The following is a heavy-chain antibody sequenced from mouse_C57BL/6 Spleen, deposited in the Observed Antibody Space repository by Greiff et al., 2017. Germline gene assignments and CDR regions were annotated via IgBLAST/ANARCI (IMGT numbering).Heavy chain of an antibody. D-gene: IGHD2-4*01. J-gene: IGHJ1*03. Sequence: VQLQQSGPELVKPGASVKMSCKASGYTFTDYNMHWVKQSHGKSLEWIGYINPNNGGTSYNQKFKGKATLTVNKSSSTAYMELRSLTSEDSAVYYCAGYDYDVNWYFDVWGTGTTVTVSS. CDR2: INPNNGGT. V-gene: IGHV1-22*01. CDR3: AGYDYDVNWYFDV. CDR1: GYTFTDYN.